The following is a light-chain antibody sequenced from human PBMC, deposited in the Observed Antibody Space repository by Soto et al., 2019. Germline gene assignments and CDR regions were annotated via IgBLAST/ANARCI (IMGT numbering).Light chain of an antibody. Sequence: DIVMTQSPLSLPVTPGEPASISCRSSQSLLHSNGYNYLDWYLQKPGQSPQLLIYLGSNRASGVPDRFSGSGSGTDFTMKISRVEDEDVWVYYCMQALQTPAFGGGTKVEIK. J-gene: IGKJ4*01. CDR1: QSLLHSNGYNY. CDR3: MQALQTPA. CDR2: LGS. V-gene: IGKV2-28*01.